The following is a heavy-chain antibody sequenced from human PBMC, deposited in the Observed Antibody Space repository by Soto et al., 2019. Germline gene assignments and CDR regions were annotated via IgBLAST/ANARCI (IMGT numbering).Heavy chain of an antibody. Sequence: QVQLVQSGDEVRKPGSSVRVSCKASGYIFVNYGIAWVRQAPGKGLKWMGWISPYSGNTHYARKVQGRLTMTTDTSTSTAYMDLGSLTSEDTAVYYCAMGDNYVTPTPQDGWGQGTTVTVSS. D-gene: IGHD3-16*01. CDR2: ISPYSGNT. V-gene: IGHV1-18*01. CDR3: AMGDNYVTPTPQDG. J-gene: IGHJ6*02. CDR1: GYIFVNYG.